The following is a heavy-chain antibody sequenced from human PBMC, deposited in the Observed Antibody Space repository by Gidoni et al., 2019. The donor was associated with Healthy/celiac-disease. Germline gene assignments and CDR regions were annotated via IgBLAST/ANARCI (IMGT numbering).Heavy chain of an antibody. CDR2: FDPEDGET. D-gene: IGHD3-3*01. J-gene: IGHJ4*02. V-gene: IGHV1-24*01. CDR3: ATGVFLFGVVIRDY. Sequence: GGFDPEDGETIYAQKFQGRVTMTEDTSTDTAYMELSSLRSEDTAVYYRATGVFLFGVVIRDYWGQGTLVTVSS.